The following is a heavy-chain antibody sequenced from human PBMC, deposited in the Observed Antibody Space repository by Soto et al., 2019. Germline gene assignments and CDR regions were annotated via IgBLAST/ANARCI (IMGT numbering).Heavy chain of an antibody. CDR1: GGSISSYY. CDR3: ASEACSGGSRDADYGYFQH. J-gene: IGHJ1*01. Sequence: QVQLQESGPGLVKPSETLSLTCTVSGGSISSYYWSWIRQPPGKGLDWSGYIYYSGSTNYNPSLKSRFTMTVDATKNYSSLKLSSVTAADSAVYYCASEACSGGSRDADYGYFQHWCQGTLVTVAS. V-gene: IGHV4-59*01. D-gene: IGHD2-15*01. CDR2: IYYSGST.